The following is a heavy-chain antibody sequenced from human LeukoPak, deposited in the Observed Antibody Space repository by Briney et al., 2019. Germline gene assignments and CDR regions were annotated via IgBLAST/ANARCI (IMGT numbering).Heavy chain of an antibody. CDR3: ARHIPYYYDSSGYRYYFDY. J-gene: IGHJ4*02. CDR1: GGSISSSSYY. Sequence: SETLSLTCTVSGGSISSSSYYWGWIRQPPGKGREWIGSIYYSGSTYYNPSLKSRVTISVDTSKNQFSLKLSSVTAADTAVYYCARHIPYYYDSSGYRYYFDYWGQGTLVTVSS. D-gene: IGHD3-22*01. CDR2: IYYSGST. V-gene: IGHV4-39*01.